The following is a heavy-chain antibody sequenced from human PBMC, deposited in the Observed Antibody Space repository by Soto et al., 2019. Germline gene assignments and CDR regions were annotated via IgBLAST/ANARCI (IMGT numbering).Heavy chain of an antibody. D-gene: IGHD6-13*01. CDR3: AAGEASSRNLAPYYLDF. V-gene: IGHV4-59*01. CDR1: GGSMRNYF. Sequence: SETLSLTCTVSGGSMRNYFWTWIRQPPGKGLEWIGYIHYSGTTSFFPSYNPSLRSRVTISEDTSKNQFSLKLLSVTTADTAVYFCAAGEASSRNLAPYYLDFWGQGTLVTVYS. J-gene: IGHJ4*02. CDR2: IHYSGTT.